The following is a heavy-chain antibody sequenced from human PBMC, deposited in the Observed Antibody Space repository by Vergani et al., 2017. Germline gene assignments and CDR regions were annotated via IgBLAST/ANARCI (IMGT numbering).Heavy chain of an antibody. V-gene: IGHV1-69*11. CDR3: AIGGYCSSTSCYDIGNWFDP. Sequence: QVQLVQSGAEVKKPGSSVKVSCKASGGTFSSYAISWVRQAPGQGLEWMGRIIPILGTANYAQKFKGRVTFTADESTSTAYMELSSLRAEDKAVYYCAIGGYCSSTSCYDIGNWFDPWGQGSLVTVSS. D-gene: IGHD2-2*01. CDR1: GGTFSSYA. CDR2: IIPILGTA. J-gene: IGHJ5*02.